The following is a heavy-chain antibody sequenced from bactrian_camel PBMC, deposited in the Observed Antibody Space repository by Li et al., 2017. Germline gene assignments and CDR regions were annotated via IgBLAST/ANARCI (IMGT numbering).Heavy chain of an antibody. Sequence: VQLVESGGGSVQAGGSLTLSCVMSGSASSGYCMGWFRQAPGKARKGVATIHSDHNTGYTSYAPSVEGRFTISRDDAKTTLYLQMDSLKPEDSAMYYCAAGPSTVAWKQRPNYRYWGQGTQVTVS. CDR3: AAGPSTVAWKQRPNYRY. D-gene: IGHD1*01. J-gene: IGHJ4*01. CDR1: GSASSGYC. V-gene: IGHV3S26*01. CDR2: IHSDHNTGYT.